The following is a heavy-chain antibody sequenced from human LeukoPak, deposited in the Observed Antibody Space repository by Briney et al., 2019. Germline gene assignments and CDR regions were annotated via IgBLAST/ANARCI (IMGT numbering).Heavy chain of an antibody. CDR2: ISSSSSTI. Sequence: GGSLRLSCAASGFTFSSYSMNWVRQAPGKGLEWVSYISSSSSTIYYADPVKGRFTISRDNAKNSLYLQMNSLRAEDTAVYYCARDCRTVWFGESFYYGMDVWGQGTTVTVSS. J-gene: IGHJ6*02. V-gene: IGHV3-48*01. D-gene: IGHD3-10*01. CDR3: ARDCRTVWFGESFYYGMDV. CDR1: GFTFSSYS.